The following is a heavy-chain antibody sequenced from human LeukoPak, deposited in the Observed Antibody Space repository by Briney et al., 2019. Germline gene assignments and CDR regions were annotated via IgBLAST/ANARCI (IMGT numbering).Heavy chain of an antibody. V-gene: IGHV4-59*01. J-gene: IGHJ4*02. D-gene: IGHD2-2*02. CDR1: GGSFSDYY. Sequence: SETLSLTCAVYGGSFSDYYWNWIRQPPGKGLEWIGYIYYSGSTNYNPSLKSRVTISVDTSKNQFSLKLSSVTAADTAVYYCARVYLGAYGEVYRRQFDYWGQGTLVTVSS. CDR2: IYYSGST. CDR3: ARVYLGAYGEVYRRQFDY.